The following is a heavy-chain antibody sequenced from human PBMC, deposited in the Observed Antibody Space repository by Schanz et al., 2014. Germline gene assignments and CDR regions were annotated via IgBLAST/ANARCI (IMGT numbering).Heavy chain of an antibody. J-gene: IGHJ3*02. V-gene: IGHV3-NL1*01. CDR2: IASGGSHT. D-gene: IGHD5-18*01. CDR1: GFIFSNHG. Sequence: QAELVESGGGVVQPGGSLRLSCEASGFIFSNHGMNWVRQAPGKGLEWVSTIASGGSHTFYADSVTGRFTISRDNSKNTLYLQMNSLRAEDTALYYCASERGYSYGYGAFDIWGQGTMVTVSS. CDR3: ASERGYSYGYGAFDI.